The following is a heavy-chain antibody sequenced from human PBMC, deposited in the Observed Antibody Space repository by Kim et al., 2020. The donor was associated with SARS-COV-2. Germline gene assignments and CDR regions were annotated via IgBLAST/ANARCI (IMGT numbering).Heavy chain of an antibody. CDR3: GRLDYSNYAYYYYYGMDV. CDR2: IDYSGST. V-gene: IGHV4-59*08. Sequence: SETLSLTCTVSGGSISSYYWSWIRQPPGKGLEWIGYIDYSGSTNYNPSLKSRVTIAVDKSKNKFFLKLRHVPAADKAVYYCGRLDYSNYAYYYYYGMDV. D-gene: IGHD4-4*01. J-gene: IGHJ6*01. CDR1: GGSISSYY.